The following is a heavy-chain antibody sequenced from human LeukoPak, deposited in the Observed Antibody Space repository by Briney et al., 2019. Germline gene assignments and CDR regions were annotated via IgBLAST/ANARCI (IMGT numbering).Heavy chain of an antibody. CDR1: GFTFSRYA. V-gene: IGHV3-23*01. CDR3: GRAEDSNGYYVPNWFDP. Sequence: GGSLRLSCAASGFTFSRYAMTWVRQAPGKGLEWVSAITGTGSNTYYADSVRGRFTISRDNSKNTLFLQMNSLRVEDTAVYYCGRAEDSNGYYVPNWFDPWGQGTLVTVSS. J-gene: IGHJ5*02. CDR2: ITGTGSNT. D-gene: IGHD3-22*01.